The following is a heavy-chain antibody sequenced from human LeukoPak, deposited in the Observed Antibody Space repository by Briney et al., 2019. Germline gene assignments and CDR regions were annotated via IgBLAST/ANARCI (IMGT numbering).Heavy chain of an antibody. CDR2: VSGGGHNT. CDR1: GFTFSSYA. V-gene: IGHV3-23*01. D-gene: IGHD3-10*01. J-gene: IGHJ4*02. Sequence: GGSLRLSCVASGFTFSSYAMSWVRQAPGKGLEWVSVVSGGGHNTYYADSLKGRLTISRDNARNSLYLQMNTLRAEDTAVYYCARATFGDYFGSGSLDYWGQGALVTVSS. CDR3: ARATFGDYFGSGSLDY.